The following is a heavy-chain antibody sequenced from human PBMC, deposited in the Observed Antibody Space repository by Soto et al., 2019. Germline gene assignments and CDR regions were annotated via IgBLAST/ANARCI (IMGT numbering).Heavy chain of an antibody. D-gene: IGHD2-2*01. J-gene: IGHJ4*02. CDR1: GFTFSSYA. V-gene: IGHV3-23*01. CDR2: ISGSGGST. Sequence: EVQLLESGGGLVQPGGSLRLSCAASGFTFSSYAMSWVRQAPGKGLEWVSAISGSGGSTYYADSVKGRFTISRDNPKNTLYLQMNSLRAEDTAVYYCAKGDGCSSTSCAVDYWGQGTLVTVSS. CDR3: AKGDGCSSTSCAVDY.